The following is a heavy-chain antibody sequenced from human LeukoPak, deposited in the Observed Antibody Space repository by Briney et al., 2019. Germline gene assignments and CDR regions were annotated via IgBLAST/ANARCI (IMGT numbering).Heavy chain of an antibody. V-gene: IGHV4-34*01. J-gene: IGHJ4*02. CDR2: VNHSGST. D-gene: IGHD4-23*01. CDR3: ATSPQYGGY. Sequence: SETLSLPCVVYGGSFSGYFWTWIRQPPGKGLEWIGEVNHSGSTNYNPSLKSRVTISVDTSKNQFSLKLSSVTAADTAVYYCATSPQYGGYLGQGTLVTVSS. CDR1: GGSFSGYF.